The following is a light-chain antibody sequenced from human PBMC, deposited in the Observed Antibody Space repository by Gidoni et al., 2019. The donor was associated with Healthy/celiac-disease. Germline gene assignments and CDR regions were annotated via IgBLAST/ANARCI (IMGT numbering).Light chain of an antibody. CDR1: QSVLYSYNNKNY. J-gene: IGKJ2*01. CDR2: WES. Sequence: DIVMTQSPDSLAVSLGERATINCKSSQSVLYSYNNKNYLAWYQQKPGQPPKLLIYWESTRESGVPDRFSGSGSGTDFTLTISSLQAEDVAVYYCQQYYSTLPYTFGQGTKLEIK. V-gene: IGKV4-1*01. CDR3: QQYYSTLPYT.